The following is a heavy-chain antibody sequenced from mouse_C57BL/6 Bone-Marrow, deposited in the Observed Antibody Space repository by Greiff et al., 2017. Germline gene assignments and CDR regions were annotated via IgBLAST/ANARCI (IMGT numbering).Heavy chain of an antibody. CDR1: GYTFTDYE. D-gene: IGHD2-4*01. J-gene: IGHJ2*01. CDR2: IDPETGGT. CDR3: TISIYYDYPCDY. Sequence: ESGAELVRPGASVTLSCKASGYTFTDYEMHWVKQTPVHGLEWIGAIDPETGGTAYNQKFKGKAILTADKSSSTAYMELRSLTSEDSAVYYCTISIYYDYPCDYWGQGTTLTVSS. V-gene: IGHV1-15*01.